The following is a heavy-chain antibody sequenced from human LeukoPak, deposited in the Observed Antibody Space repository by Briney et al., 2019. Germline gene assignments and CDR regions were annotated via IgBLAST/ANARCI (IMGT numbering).Heavy chain of an antibody. CDR2: INYTGST. J-gene: IGHJ6*03. CDR1: GDSFNTFY. D-gene: IGHD3-3*01. CDR3: ARVLGWSGYYNDHYYYMDV. Sequence: SETLSLTCAVSGDSFNTFYWGWIRQPPGKGLEWIGQINYTGSTDYNPSLKSRVTISIDTSNIQFSLKLRSVTDADTAVYYCARVLGWSGYYNDHYYYMDVWDKGTTVTVSS. V-gene: IGHV4-34*01.